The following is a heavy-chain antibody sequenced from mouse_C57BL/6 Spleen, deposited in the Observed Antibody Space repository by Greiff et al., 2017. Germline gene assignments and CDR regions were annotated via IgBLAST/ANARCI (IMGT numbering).Heavy chain of an antibody. D-gene: IGHD1-1*01. V-gene: IGHV5-16*01. CDR3: ARADISTTGYFDV. J-gene: IGHJ1*03. Sequence: EVQLVESEGGLVQPGSSMKLSCTASGFTFSDYYMAWVRQVPEKGLEWVANINYDGSSTYYLDSLKSRFIISRDNAKNILYLQMSSLKSEDTATYYCARADISTTGYFDVWGTGITVTVSS. CDR1: GFTFSDYY. CDR2: INYDGSST.